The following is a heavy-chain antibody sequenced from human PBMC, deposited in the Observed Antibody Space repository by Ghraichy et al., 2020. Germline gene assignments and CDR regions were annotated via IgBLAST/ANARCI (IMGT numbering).Heavy chain of an antibody. V-gene: IGHV3-7*01. CDR2: IKKDGSEK. Sequence: GALRLTCAASGFIFSGYWMSWVRQAPGKGPEWVANIKKDGSEKYYVDSVKGRFTISRDNAKNSLYLEMNSLRAEDTAVYYCARDLGGGWYFDYWGQGALVTVSS. CDR3: ARDLGGGWYFDY. CDR1: GFIFSGYW. D-gene: IGHD6-19*01. J-gene: IGHJ4*02.